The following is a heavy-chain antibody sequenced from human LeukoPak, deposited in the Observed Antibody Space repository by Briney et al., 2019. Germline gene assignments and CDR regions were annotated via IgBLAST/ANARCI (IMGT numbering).Heavy chain of an antibody. CDR1: GFTFSSYE. V-gene: IGHV3-21*01. J-gene: IGHJ4*02. Sequence: GGSLRLSCAVSGFTFSSYEMNGVRQAPGKGLEWVSSISSSSSYIYYADSVKGRFTISRDNAKNSLYLQMNSLRAEDTAVYYCARGHCSSTSCYRFMDYWGQGTLVTVSS. D-gene: IGHD2-2*01. CDR2: ISSSSSYI. CDR3: ARGHCSSTSCYRFMDY.